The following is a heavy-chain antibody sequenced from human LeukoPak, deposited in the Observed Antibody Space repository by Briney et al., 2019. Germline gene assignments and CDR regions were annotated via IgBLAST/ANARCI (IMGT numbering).Heavy chain of an antibody. Sequence: GASVKVSCKASGYTFTSYDINWVRQATGQGLEWMGWMNPNSGNTGYAQKFQGRVTMTRNTSISTAYMELGSLRSEDTAVYYCARGPGYSSGWYGFDYWGQGTLVTVSS. J-gene: IGHJ4*02. CDR1: GYTFTSYD. CDR3: ARGPGYSSGWYGFDY. V-gene: IGHV1-8*02. D-gene: IGHD6-19*01. CDR2: MNPNSGNT.